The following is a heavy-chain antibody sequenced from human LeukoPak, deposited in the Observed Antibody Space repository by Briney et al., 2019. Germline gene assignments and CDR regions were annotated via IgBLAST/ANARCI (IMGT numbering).Heavy chain of an antibody. D-gene: IGHD3-10*01. J-gene: IGHJ4*02. CDR2: ISGSGGST. Sequence: GGSLRLSCAASGFTFSSYAMSWVRQPPGKGLEWVSAISGSGGSTYYADSVKGRFTISRENSKNTLNLQMNSLRAGDTAVYYCAKDGSRDTKMVRGVDYWGQGTLVTVSS. V-gene: IGHV3-23*01. CDR1: GFTFSSYA. CDR3: AKDGSRDTKMVRGVDY.